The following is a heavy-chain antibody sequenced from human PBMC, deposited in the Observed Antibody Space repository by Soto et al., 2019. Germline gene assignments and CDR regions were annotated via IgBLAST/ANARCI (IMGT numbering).Heavy chain of an antibody. CDR2: ISKDGSVK. V-gene: IGHV3-30*03. Sequence: QVQLVESGGGVVQPGRSLRLSCAASGFAFSSYAIHWVRQAPGKGLEWVAVISKDGSVKYYADSVKGRFTISRDNSESTLFLQMNSLTNEDTAVYHCARSRSGAVPDSLGFWGQGTLVTVSS. CDR1: GFAFSSYA. D-gene: IGHD3-10*01. CDR3: ARSRSGAVPDSLGF. J-gene: IGHJ4*02.